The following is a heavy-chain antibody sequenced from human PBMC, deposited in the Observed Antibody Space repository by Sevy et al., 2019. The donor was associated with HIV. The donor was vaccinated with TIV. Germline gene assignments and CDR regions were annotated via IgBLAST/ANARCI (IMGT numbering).Heavy chain of an antibody. D-gene: IGHD6-19*01. J-gene: IGHJ4*02. V-gene: IGHV4-59*01. CDR3: AREGNSSDAQYFDY. CDR1: GGSISSYY. CDR2: IYYSGST. Sequence: SETLSLTCTVSGGSISSYYWSWIRQPPGKGLEWIGYIYYSGSTNYNPSLKSRVTITVDTSKNQFSLKLSSVTAADTAVYYCAREGNSSDAQYFDYWGQGTLVTVS.